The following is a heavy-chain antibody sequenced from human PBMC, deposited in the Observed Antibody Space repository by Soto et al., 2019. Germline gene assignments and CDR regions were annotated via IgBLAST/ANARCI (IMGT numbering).Heavy chain of an antibody. J-gene: IGHJ4*02. CDR2: IKQDGSEK. Sequence: GGSLRLSCAASGFAVSSYWMSWVRQAPGKGLEWVANIKQDGSEKYYVDSVKGRFTISRDNAKNSLYLQMNSLRAEDTAVYYCARDKDFDWLFDDYWGQGTLVTVSS. CDR1: GFAVSSYW. V-gene: IGHV3-7*01. D-gene: IGHD3-9*01. CDR3: ARDKDFDWLFDDY.